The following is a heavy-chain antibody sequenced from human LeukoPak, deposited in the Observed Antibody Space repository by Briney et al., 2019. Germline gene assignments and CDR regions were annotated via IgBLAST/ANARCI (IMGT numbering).Heavy chain of an antibody. CDR3: ARDSSNSYDY. Sequence: GGSLRLSCAASGFTFSHYYMSWIRQAPGTGLEWVSYISSSGSILYYADSVKGRFTISRDNAKNSLYLQMNSLRAEDTAVYYCARDSSNSYDYWGQGTLVTVSS. V-gene: IGHV3-11*04. CDR2: ISSSGSIL. D-gene: IGHD1-1*01. CDR1: GFTFSHYY. J-gene: IGHJ4*02.